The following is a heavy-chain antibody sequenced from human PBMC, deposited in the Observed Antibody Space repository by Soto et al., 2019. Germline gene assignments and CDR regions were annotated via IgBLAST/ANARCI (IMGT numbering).Heavy chain of an antibody. CDR2: ISPYTGNT. CDR1: GYIFVNYG. D-gene: IGHD3-16*01. V-gene: IGHV1-18*01. CDR3: VTVDNYVTPTPQDV. J-gene: IGHJ6*02. Sequence: QVQLVQSGDEVKKPGASVKVSCKASGYIFVNYGIAWVRQAPGQGLEWMGWISPYTGNTHSATKIQGRLTMTTDTSTRTAYMDLGSLTSDDTAVYYCVTVDNYVTPTPQDVWGQGTTVTVSS.